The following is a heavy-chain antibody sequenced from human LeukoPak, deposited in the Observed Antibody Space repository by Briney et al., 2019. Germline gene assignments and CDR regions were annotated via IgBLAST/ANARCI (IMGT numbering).Heavy chain of an antibody. CDR1: GYIFTSYY. Sequence: ASVKVSCKASGYIFTSYYISWVRQAPGQGLEWMGWISANNGNTNYAQKFQGRVTITADESTSTAYMELSSLRSEDTAEYYCASALSNARDYWGQGTLVTVSS. CDR3: ASALSNARDY. J-gene: IGHJ4*02. D-gene: IGHD4-11*01. CDR2: ISANNGNT. V-gene: IGHV1-18*01.